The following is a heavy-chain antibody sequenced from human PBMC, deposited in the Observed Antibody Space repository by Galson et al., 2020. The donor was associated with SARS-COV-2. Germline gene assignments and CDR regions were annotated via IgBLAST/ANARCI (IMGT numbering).Heavy chain of an antibody. CDR2: ITSSSRTT. CDR1: GFTFSSYS. Sequence: TVGSLRLSCAASGFTFSSYSMNWVRQAPGKGLEWVSYITSSSRTTYYADSVKGRFTVSRDNAKNSVYLQMNNLRDEDTAVYYCATEAHDYWGQGTLVTVSS. V-gene: IGHV3-48*02. CDR3: ATEAHDY. J-gene: IGHJ4*02.